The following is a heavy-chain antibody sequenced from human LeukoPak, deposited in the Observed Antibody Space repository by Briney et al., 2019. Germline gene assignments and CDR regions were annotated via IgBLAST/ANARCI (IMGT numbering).Heavy chain of an antibody. CDR3: AKDTSRKNSDGMDV. J-gene: IGHJ6*02. V-gene: IGHV3-23*01. Sequence: GGSLRLSCAASGFTFSTYAVNWVRQAPGKGLEWVSAITGSGGATYYADSVKGRFTISRDNAKNSLYLQMNSLRAEDTALYYCAKDTSRKNSDGMDVWGQGTTVTVSS. CDR1: GFTFSTYA. CDR2: ITGSGGAT. D-gene: IGHD1-7*01.